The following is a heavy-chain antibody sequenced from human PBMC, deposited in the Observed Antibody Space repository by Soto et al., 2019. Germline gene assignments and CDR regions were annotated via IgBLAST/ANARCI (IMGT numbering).Heavy chain of an antibody. V-gene: IGHV4-59*08. Sequence: SETLSLTCTVSGGSISGYYWRWIRQPPGKGLEWIGYIYYNGSTNYNPSLKSRVTISVDTSKNQFSLKLSSVTAADTAVYYCARHNSDSSGYYYDYDGMDVWGQGTTVTVSS. J-gene: IGHJ6*02. CDR1: GGSISGYY. D-gene: IGHD3-22*01. CDR3: ARHNSDSSGYYYDYDGMDV. CDR2: IYYNGST.